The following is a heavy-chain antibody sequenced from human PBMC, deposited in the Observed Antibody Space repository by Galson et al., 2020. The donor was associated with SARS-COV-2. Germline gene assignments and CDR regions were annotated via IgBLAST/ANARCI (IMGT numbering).Heavy chain of an antibody. CDR2: IYYRGDT. CDR3: ARHAGTEDY. CDR1: GVSISDYS. J-gene: IGHJ4*02. V-gene: IGHV4-59*08. Sequence: ASETLSLTCTVSGVSISDYSWSWIRQTPVKGLEWIGYIYYRGDTIYHPYLKSRVTISVATSKNPFSLRLIYVTAADTAVYFCARHAGTEDYWGPGTLVTVSS. D-gene: IGHD6-13*01.